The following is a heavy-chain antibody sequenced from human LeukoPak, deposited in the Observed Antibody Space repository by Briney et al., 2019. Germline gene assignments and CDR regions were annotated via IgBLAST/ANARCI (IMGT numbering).Heavy chain of an antibody. J-gene: IGHJ4*02. CDR1: GGTFSSYA. CDR2: IIPIFGTA. CDR3: ASGPANYYDSSGYPPFDY. V-gene: IGHV1-69*05. D-gene: IGHD3-22*01. Sequence: SSVKVSCKASGGTFSSYAISWVRQAPGQGLEWMGRIIPIFGTANYAQKFQGRVTITTDESTSTAYMELSSLRSEDTAVYYCASGPANYYDSSGYPPFDYWGQGTLVTVSS.